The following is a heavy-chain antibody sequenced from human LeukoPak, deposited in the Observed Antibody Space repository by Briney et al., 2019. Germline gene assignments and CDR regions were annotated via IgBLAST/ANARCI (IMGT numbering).Heavy chain of an antibody. CDR1: GFTFSSYA. CDR2: IKQDGSEK. Sequence: RGSLRLSCAASGFTFSSYAMSWVRQAPGKGLEWVANIKQDGSEKYYVDSVKGRFTISRDNAKNSLYLQMNSLRAEDTAVYYCARIDFWMGMDVWGKGTTVTVSS. J-gene: IGHJ6*04. D-gene: IGHD3-3*01. V-gene: IGHV3-7*01. CDR3: ARIDFWMGMDV.